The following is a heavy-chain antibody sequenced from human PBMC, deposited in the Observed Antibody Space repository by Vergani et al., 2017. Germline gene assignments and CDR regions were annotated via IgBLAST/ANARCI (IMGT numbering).Heavy chain of an antibody. J-gene: IGHJ6*03. Sequence: EVQLVESGGGLVQPGRSLRLSCTASGFTFGDYAMSWFRQAPGKGLEWVGFIRSKAYGGTTEYAASVKGRFTISRDDSKSIAYLQMNSLKTEDTAVYYCQADSSIWHYYYYYMDVWGKGTTVTVSS. CDR2: IRSKAYGGTT. D-gene: IGHD6-13*01. V-gene: IGHV3-49*03. CDR1: GFTFGDYA. CDR3: QADSSIWHYYYYYMDV.